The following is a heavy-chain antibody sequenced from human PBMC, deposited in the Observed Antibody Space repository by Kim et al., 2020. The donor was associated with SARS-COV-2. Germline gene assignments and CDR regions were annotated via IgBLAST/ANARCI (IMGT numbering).Heavy chain of an antibody. V-gene: IGHV4-59*13. CDR2: IYYSGST. CDR3: AREGNRWLQLLGAFEI. J-gene: IGHJ3*02. D-gene: IGHD5-12*01. CDR1: GGSISSYY. Sequence: SETLSLTCTVSGGSISSYYWSWIRQPPGKGLEWIGYIYYSGSTNYNPSLKSRVTISVDTSKNQFSLKLSSVTAADTAVYYCAREGNRWLQLLGAFEIWGQGTMVTVSS.